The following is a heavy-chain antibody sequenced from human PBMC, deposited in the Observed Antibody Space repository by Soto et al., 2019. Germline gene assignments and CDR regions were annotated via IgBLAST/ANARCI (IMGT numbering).Heavy chain of an antibody. CDR3: PRDSVDMGATIVFDS. CDR2: ITQAGSEK. D-gene: IGHD5-12*01. CDR1: GFTLSSYW. J-gene: IGHJ4*02. V-gene: IGHV3-7*05. Sequence: EVQLVESGGGLVQPGGSLRLSCAASGFTLSSYWMSWVRQAPGKGLEWVANITQAGSEKYYLDSVKGRFTISRDNANTSMYLQMNMQSPEDTAVYFCPRDSVDMGATIVFDSWGQGTLVTVSS.